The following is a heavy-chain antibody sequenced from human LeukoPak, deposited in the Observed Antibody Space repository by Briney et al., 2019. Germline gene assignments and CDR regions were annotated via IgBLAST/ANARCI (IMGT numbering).Heavy chain of an antibody. D-gene: IGHD2-21*02. CDR3: VRTPPKGDIDY. CDR2: INPNSGGT. CDR1: GYTFTGYY. Sequence: ASVKVPCKASGYTFTGYYVHWVRQAPGQGLEWMGRINPNSGGTNYAQKFQGRVTMTRDTSISTAYMELSRLRSDDTAVYYCVRTPPKGDIDYWGQGTLVTVSS. J-gene: IGHJ4*02. V-gene: IGHV1-2*06.